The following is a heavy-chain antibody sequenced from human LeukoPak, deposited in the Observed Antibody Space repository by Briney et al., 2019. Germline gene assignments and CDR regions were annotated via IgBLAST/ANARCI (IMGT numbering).Heavy chain of an antibody. V-gene: IGHV1-18*01. Sequence: ASVKVSCKASGYTFTSYGISWVRQAPGQGLEWMGWISAYNGNTNYAQKIQGRVTMTTDTSTSTAYMELRSLRSDDTAVYYCARDDIVANYYYYGMDVWGQGTTVTVSS. CDR2: ISAYNGNT. CDR3: ARDDIVANYYYYGMDV. D-gene: IGHD5-12*01. CDR1: GYTFTSYG. J-gene: IGHJ6*02.